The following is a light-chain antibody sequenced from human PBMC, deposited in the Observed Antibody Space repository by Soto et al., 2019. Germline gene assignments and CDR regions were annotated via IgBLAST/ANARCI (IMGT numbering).Light chain of an antibody. V-gene: IGKV1-5*01. J-gene: IGKJ1*01. Sequence: DIQMTQSPSTLSGSVGDRVTITCRASQTISSWLAWYQQKPGKAPKLLIYDASSLQSGVPPRFSGSGSGTEFTLTIRSLQPDDIATYYCQQYNTYPWTFGQGTKVDIK. CDR1: QTISSW. CDR3: QQYNTYPWT. CDR2: DAS.